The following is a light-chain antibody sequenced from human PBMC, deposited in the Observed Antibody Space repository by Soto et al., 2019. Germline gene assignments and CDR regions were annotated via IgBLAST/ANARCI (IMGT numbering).Light chain of an antibody. CDR1: SSNIGAGFD. CDR2: GSS. CDR3: QSYDNSLSGYV. J-gene: IGLJ1*01. V-gene: IGLV1-40*01. Sequence: QSVLTQPPSVSGAPGQRVTISCTGSSSNIGAGFDVHWYRQLLGTAPKLLIYGSSNRPSGVPDRFSGSKSGTSASLAITGLQAEDEADYYCQSYDNSLSGYVFGPGTKLTVL.